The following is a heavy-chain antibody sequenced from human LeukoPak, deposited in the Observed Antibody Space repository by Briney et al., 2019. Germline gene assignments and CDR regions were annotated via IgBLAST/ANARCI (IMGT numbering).Heavy chain of an antibody. CDR1: GFTFGDHA. CDR3: SRGGVAGTVRY. V-gene: IGHV3-49*03. CDR2: IRTKAYGETT. J-gene: IGHJ4*02. Sequence: GGSLRLSCKGSGFTFGDHAVSWFRQPPGKGLEWVGFIRTKAYGETTGYAASVKGRFIISRDDSGSIAYLQMNSLKTEDTAVYYCSRGGVAGTVRYWGQGTLVTVSS. D-gene: IGHD6-19*01.